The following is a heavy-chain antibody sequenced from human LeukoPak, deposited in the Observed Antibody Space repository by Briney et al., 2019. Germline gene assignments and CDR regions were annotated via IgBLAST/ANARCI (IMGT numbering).Heavy chain of an antibody. CDR3: ARGGLLWFGLSRYYFDY. V-gene: IGHV4-34*01. CDR1: GGSFSGYY. D-gene: IGHD3-10*01. Sequence: PSETLSLTCAVYGGSFSGYYWSWIRQPPGKGLEWIGEINHSGSTNYNPSLKSRVTISVDTSKNQLSLKLSSVTAADTAVYYCARGGLLWFGLSRYYFDYWGQGTLVTVSS. J-gene: IGHJ4*02. CDR2: INHSGST.